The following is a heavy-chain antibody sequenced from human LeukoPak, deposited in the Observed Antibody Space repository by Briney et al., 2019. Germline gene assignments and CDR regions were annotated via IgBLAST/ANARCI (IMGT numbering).Heavy chain of an antibody. Sequence: GGSLRLSCAASGFTFSSYWMSWVRQAPGKGLEWVSHISSSSTSKYYADSVKGRFTISRDNAKNSLYLQMNSLRAEDTAVYYCARYCSSTSCYAGFYYYYGMDVWGQGTTVTVSS. D-gene: IGHD2-2*01. CDR3: ARYCSSTSCYAGFYYYYGMDV. J-gene: IGHJ6*02. V-gene: IGHV3-21*05. CDR2: ISSSSTSK. CDR1: GFTFSSYW.